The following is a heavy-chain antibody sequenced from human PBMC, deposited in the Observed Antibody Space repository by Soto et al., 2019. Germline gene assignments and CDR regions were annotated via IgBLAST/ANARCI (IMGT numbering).Heavy chain of an antibody. CDR1: GCTFSSYL. J-gene: IGHJ3*02. V-gene: IGHV3-7*01. Sequence: GGSLRLSCAASGCTFSSYLMSWVRQAPGKGLEWVANIKQDGSEKYYVDSVKGRFTISRDNAKNSLYLQMNSLRAEDTAVYYCARDPWMLRYFDWQGSGDDIWGQGTMVTVSS. D-gene: IGHD3-9*01. CDR3: ARDPWMLRYFDWQGSGDDI. CDR2: IKQDGSEK.